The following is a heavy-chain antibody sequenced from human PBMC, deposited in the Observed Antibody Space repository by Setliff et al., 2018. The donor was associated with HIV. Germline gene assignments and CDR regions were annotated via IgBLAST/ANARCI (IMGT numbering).Heavy chain of an antibody. V-gene: IGHV4-34*01. CDR3: ARGVRDNSGWSSYYFDY. Sequence: LSLTCAVYGGSFSGYYWSWIRQPPGKGLEWIGEVTHSGRTNYNPSLESRVTTSVDTSKKQFSLRLTSVTAADTAVYYCARGVRDNSGWSSYYFDYWGQGTLVTFS. J-gene: IGHJ4*02. D-gene: IGHD6-19*01. CDR2: VTHSGRT. CDR1: GGSFSGYY.